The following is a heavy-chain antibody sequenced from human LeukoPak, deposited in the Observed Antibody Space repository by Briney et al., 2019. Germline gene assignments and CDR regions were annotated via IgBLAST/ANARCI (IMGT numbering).Heavy chain of an antibody. CDR1: GFTFSSYA. D-gene: IGHD6-19*01. CDR3: ARGDSSGWYEGFDY. CDR2: ISGSGGST. V-gene: IGHV3-23*01. J-gene: IGHJ4*02. Sequence: GGSLRLSCAACGFTFSSYAMSWVRQAPGKGLEWVSAISGSGGSTYYADSVKGRFTISRDNSKNTLYLQMNSLRAEDTAVYYCARGDSSGWYEGFDYWGQGTMVTVSS.